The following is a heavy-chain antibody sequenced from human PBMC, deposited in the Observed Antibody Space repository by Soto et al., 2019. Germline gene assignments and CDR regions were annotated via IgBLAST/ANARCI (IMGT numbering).Heavy chain of an antibody. J-gene: IGHJ3*02. D-gene: IGHD3-22*01. CDR3: ARAGNYYDSSGYLISFDI. CDR1: GFTFSSYS. V-gene: IGHV3-21*01. CDR2: ISSSSSYI. Sequence: EVQLVESGGGLVKPGGSLRLSCAASGFTFSSYSMNWVRQAPGKGLEWVSSISSSSSYIYYADSVKGRFTISRDNAKNSLYLQMNSLRADDTAVYYCARAGNYYDSSGYLISFDIWGQGTMVTVSS.